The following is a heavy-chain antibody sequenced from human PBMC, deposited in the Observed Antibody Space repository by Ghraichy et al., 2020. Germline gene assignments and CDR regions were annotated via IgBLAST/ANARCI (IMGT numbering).Heavy chain of an antibody. Sequence: GGSLRLSCSASGFTFSNYAMNWVRQAPGKGLACVSTISSSADRTYYADSVNGRFTISRDNSKNTLSLQMSSLRPEDTAVYFCVKGPRWELLPSHFDYWGQGTLVTVSA. CDR3: VKGPRWELLPSHFDY. J-gene: IGHJ4*02. V-gene: IGHV3-64D*06. D-gene: IGHD1-26*01. CDR1: GFTFSNYA. CDR2: ISSSADRT.